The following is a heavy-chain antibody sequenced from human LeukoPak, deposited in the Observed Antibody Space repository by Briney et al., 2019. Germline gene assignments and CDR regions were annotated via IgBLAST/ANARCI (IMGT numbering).Heavy chain of an antibody. CDR3: ARGAYGDK. D-gene: IGHD4-17*01. V-gene: IGHV1-18*01. CDR1: GGTFSSYA. J-gene: IGHJ4*02. CDR2: ISTQTGNT. Sequence: GASVKVSCKASGGTFSSYAISWVRQAPRQGLEWMGWISTQTGNTNYAQKVQGRLTLTTDRSTNTAYMELRGLRSDDTAVYYCARGAYGDKWGQGTMVTVSS.